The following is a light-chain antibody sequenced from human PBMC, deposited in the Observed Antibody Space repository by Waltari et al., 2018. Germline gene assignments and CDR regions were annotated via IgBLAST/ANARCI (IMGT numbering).Light chain of an antibody. V-gene: IGKV3-11*01. Sequence: EIVLTQSPATLSLSPGESVHLSCRASQSVSRHLAWYQQRPGQAPRLLIYDASNRAPGIPARFSGSGAGEDFTLTISSLEPEDFAVYYCKRRSTWPSLTFGGGTKVGIK. CDR1: QSVSRH. CDR2: DAS. CDR3: KRRSTWPSLT. J-gene: IGKJ4*01.